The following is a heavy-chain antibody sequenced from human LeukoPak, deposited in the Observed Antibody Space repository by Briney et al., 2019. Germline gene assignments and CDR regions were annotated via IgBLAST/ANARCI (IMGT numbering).Heavy chain of an antibody. D-gene: IGHD1-26*01. Sequence: SSETLSLTCTVSGYSISSGYYWGWIRQPPGKGLEGIGSIYHSGSTYYTPSLKSRVTISVDTSKNQFSLKLSSVTAADTAVYYCARGSGSFSGTFDIWGQGTMVSVSS. J-gene: IGHJ3*02. CDR1: GYSISSGYY. V-gene: IGHV4-38-2*02. CDR3: ARGSGSFSGTFDI. CDR2: IYHSGST.